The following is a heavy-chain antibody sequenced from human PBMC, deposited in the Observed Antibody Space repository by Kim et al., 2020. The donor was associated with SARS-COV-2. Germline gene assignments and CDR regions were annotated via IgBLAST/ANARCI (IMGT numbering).Heavy chain of an antibody. CDR3: ARWGGDATYYEGGAATVRYYYYYYGMDV. V-gene: IGHV3-11*06. D-gene: IGHD6-13*01. Sequence: GGSLRLSCAASGFTFSDYYMSWIRQAPGKGLEWVSYISSSSSYTNYADSVKGRFTISRDNAKNSLYLQMNSLRAEDTAVYYCARWGGDATYYEGGAATVRYYYYYYGMDVWGQGTTVTVSS. CDR2: ISSSSSYT. J-gene: IGHJ6*02. CDR1: GFTFSDYY.